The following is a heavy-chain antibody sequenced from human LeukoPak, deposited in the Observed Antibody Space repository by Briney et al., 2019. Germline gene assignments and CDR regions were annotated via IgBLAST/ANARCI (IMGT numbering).Heavy chain of an antibody. CDR2: IYYSGST. D-gene: IGHD6-19*01. CDR3: ARAVRSGWYFDY. Sequence: SETLSLTCAVSGDSISSGGYSWSWIRQTPGKGLEWIGYIYYSGSTNYNPSLKSRVTISVDTSKNQFSLKLSSVTAADTAVYYCARAVRSGWYFDYWGQGTLVTVSS. CDR1: GDSISSGGYS. J-gene: IGHJ4*02. V-gene: IGHV4-61*08.